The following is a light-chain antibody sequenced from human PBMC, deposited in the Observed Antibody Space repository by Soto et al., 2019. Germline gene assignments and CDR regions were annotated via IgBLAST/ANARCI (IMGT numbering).Light chain of an antibody. CDR1: QSVSSN. CDR2: GAS. CDR3: HQYNGPPTT. J-gene: IGKJ5*01. V-gene: IGKV3D-15*01. Sequence: EIVMTQAPGARSVSPGEWATLSCRASQSVSSNLAWYQQKPGQAPRLLIYGASSRATGIPDRFSGSGSGTDFTLTISSLQPDDIAAYYCHQYNGPPTTFGQGTRLEIK.